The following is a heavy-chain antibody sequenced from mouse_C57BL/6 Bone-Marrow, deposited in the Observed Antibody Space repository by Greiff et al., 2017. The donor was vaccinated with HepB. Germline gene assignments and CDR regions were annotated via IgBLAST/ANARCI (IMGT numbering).Heavy chain of an antibody. CDR3: ARQSPLYYFDY. CDR1: GFTFSDYY. J-gene: IGHJ2*01. Sequence: EVKLQESGGGLVQPGGSLKLSCAASGFTFSDYYMYWVRQTPEKRLEWVAYISNGGGSTYYPDTVKGRFTISRDNAKNTLYLQMSRLKSEDTAMYYCARQSPLYYFDYWGQGTTLTVSS. CDR2: ISNGGGST. V-gene: IGHV5-12*01.